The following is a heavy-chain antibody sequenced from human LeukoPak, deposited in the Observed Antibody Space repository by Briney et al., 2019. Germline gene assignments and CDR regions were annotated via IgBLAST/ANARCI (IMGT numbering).Heavy chain of an antibody. CDR1: GYTFTSYD. CDR2: MNPNSGNT. CDR3: ARTQRRGGGSYSFDY. D-gene: IGHD1-26*01. J-gene: IGHJ4*02. Sequence: ASVKVSCKASGYTFTSYDINWLRHATGQGLEWMGWMNPNSGNTGYTQKFQGRVTITRNTSISTAYMELSSLRSADTAVYYCARTQRRGGGSYSFDYWGQGTLVTVSS. V-gene: IGHV1-8*03.